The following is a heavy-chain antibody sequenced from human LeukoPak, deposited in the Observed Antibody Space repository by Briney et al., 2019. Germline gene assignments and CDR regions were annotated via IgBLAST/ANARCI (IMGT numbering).Heavy chain of an antibody. D-gene: IGHD3-9*01. CDR2: IYTSGST. CDR3: ARTQYYDILTGYRTDY. Sequence: SETLSLTCTVSGGSISSGSYYWSWIRQPAGKGLEWIGRIYTSGSTSYNPSLKSRVTISVDTSKNQFSLKQSSVTAADTAVYYCARTQYYDILTGYRTDYWGQGTLVTVSS. V-gene: IGHV4-61*02. J-gene: IGHJ4*02. CDR1: GGSISSGSYY.